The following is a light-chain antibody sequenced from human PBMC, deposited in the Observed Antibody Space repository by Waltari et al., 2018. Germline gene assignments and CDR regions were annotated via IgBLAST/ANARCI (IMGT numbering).Light chain of an antibody. J-gene: IGKJ4*01. CDR2: NVS. Sequence: EIVMTQSPATLSVLPGERATLSCRASQSVGTNLAWYQQKPGQAPRLLIYNVSTRAIDIPFRFSGSGSATEFTLTISSLQSEDFALYFCQQHSTWPSFGGGTKVEIK. CDR1: QSVGTN. V-gene: IGKV3-15*01. CDR3: QQHSTWPS.